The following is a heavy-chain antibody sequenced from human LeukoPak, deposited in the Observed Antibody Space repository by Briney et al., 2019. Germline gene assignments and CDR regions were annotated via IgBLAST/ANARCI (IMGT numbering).Heavy chain of an antibody. J-gene: IGHJ6*03. CDR1: GFTFSSYW. D-gene: IGHD6-19*01. CDR2: INWNGGST. CDR3: AREAGYSSGWKNYYYYYMDV. V-gene: IGHV3-20*04. Sequence: GGSLRLSCAASGFTFSSYWMSWVRQAPGKGLEWVSGINWNGGSTGYADSVKGRFTISRDNAKNSLYLQMNSLRAEDTALYYCAREAGYSSGWKNYYYYYMDVWGKGTTVTVSS.